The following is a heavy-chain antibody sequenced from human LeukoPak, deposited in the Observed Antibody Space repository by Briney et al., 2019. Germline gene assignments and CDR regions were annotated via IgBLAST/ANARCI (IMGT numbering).Heavy chain of an antibody. V-gene: IGHV4-39*01. CDR1: GGSISSSSYY. D-gene: IGHD4-17*01. CDR2: IYYSGST. J-gene: IGHJ6*03. Sequence: PSETLSLTCTVPGGSISSSSYYWGWIRQPPGKGLEWIGSIYYSGSTYYNPSLKSRVTISVDTSKNQFSLKLSSVTAADTAVCYCARLRNGNSTVTALRRDYYYYMDVWGKGTTVTVSS. CDR3: ARLRNGNSTVTALRRDYYYYMDV.